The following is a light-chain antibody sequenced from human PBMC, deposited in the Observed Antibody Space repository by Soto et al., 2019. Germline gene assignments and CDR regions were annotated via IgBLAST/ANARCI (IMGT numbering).Light chain of an antibody. V-gene: IGLV2-14*01. Sequence: QSALTQPASVSWSPGQSITISCTGTSSDVGGYNYVSWYQQHPGKAPKLMIHEVSNRPSGVSNRFSGSKSGNTASLTIAGLQAEDEADYYSSSYTSSSTLLYVVGTGTKLTVL. J-gene: IGLJ1*01. CDR2: EVS. CDR1: SSDVGGYNY. CDR3: SSYTSSSTLLYV.